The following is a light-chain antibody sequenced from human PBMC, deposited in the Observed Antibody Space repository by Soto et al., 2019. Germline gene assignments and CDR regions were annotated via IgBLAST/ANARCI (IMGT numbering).Light chain of an antibody. CDR1: QSMGSW. CDR2: DAS. J-gene: IGKJ5*01. CDR3: QKYNSY. V-gene: IGKV1-5*01. Sequence: QMTQSPSTLSASVGDKVTMTCRASQSMGSWLAWYQQKPGKAPKVLIYDASSLESGVPSRFSGSGSGTECTLTISSLQPDDFATYYCQKYNSYFGQGTRLEIK.